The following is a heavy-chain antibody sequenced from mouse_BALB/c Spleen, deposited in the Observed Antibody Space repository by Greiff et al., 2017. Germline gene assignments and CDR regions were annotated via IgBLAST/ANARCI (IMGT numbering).Heavy chain of an antibody. CDR1: GYAFTNYL. V-gene: IGHV1-54*01. Sequence: VQLQQSGAELVRPGTSVKVSCKASGYAFTNYLIEWVKQRPGQGLEWIGVINPRSGGTNYNEKFKGKATLTADKSSSTAYMQLSSLTSDDSEVYFCARSDYRYAMDYWGQGTSVTVSS. CDR2: INPRSGGT. CDR3: ARSDYRYAMDY. J-gene: IGHJ4*01. D-gene: IGHD2-4*01.